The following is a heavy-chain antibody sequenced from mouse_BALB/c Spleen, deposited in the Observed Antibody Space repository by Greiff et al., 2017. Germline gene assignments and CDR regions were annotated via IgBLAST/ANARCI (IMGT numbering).Heavy chain of an antibody. CDR3: ARYYYGPYFDY. CDR1: GFAFSSYD. V-gene: IGHV5-12-1*01. J-gene: IGHJ2*01. Sequence: EVKLVESGGGLVKPGGSLKLSCAASGFAFSSYDMSWVRQTPEKRLEWVAYISSGGGSTYYPDTVKGRFTISRDNAKNTLYLQMSSLKSEDTAMYYCARYYYGPYFDYWGQGTTLTVSS. CDR2: ISSGGGST. D-gene: IGHD1-1*01.